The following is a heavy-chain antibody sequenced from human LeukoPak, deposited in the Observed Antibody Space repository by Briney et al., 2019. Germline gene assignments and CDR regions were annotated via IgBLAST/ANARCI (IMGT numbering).Heavy chain of an antibody. V-gene: IGHV3-74*01. D-gene: IGHD3-10*01. CDR3: ARDRRKYYYGSGGYFDY. CDR1: GFTFSSYG. CDR2: INSDGSST. J-gene: IGHJ4*02. Sequence: GGSLRLSCAASGFTFSSYGMHWVRQAPGKGLVWVSRINSDGSSTSYADSVKGRFTISRDNAKNTLYLQMNSLRAEDTAVYYCARDRRKYYYGSGGYFDYWGQGTLVTVSS.